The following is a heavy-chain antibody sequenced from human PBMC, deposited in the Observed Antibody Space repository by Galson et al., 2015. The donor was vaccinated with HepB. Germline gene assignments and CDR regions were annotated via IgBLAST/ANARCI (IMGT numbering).Heavy chain of an antibody. CDR1: GYSFTRNW. J-gene: IGHJ6*02. Sequence: QSGAEVKKPGESLRISCKGSGYSFTRNWINWVRQMPGKGLEWMGRIDPSDSYTNYSPSFQGHVTISADKSISTAYLQWSSLKASDTAMYYCARHLAPYYYDSRGPLGMDVWGQGTTVTVSS. CDR3: ARHLAPYYYDSRGPLGMDV. D-gene: IGHD3-22*01. V-gene: IGHV5-10-1*01. CDR2: IDPSDSYT.